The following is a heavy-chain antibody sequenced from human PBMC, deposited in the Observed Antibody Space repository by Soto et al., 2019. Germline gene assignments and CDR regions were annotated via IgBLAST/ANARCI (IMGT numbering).Heavy chain of an antibody. V-gene: IGHV4-34*01. Sequence: QVQLQQWGAGLLKPSETLSLTCAVYGGSFSGYYWSWIRQPPGKGLEWIGEINHSGSTNYNPSLTSRVTISVGTSKNQFSLKLSSVTAADTAVYYCSRWLITMVRGVISPGRAFDIWGQGTMVTVSS. J-gene: IGHJ3*02. CDR2: INHSGST. CDR3: SRWLITMVRGVISPGRAFDI. D-gene: IGHD3-10*01. CDR1: GGSFSGYY.